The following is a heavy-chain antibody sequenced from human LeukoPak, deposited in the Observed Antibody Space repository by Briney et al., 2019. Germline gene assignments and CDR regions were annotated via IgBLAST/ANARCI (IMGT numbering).Heavy chain of an antibody. D-gene: IGHD3-22*01. CDR3: ATTTLTYYYDSSGYSRAEYFQY. V-gene: IGHV3-9*01. CDR1: GFTFDDYA. Sequence: GGSLRLSCAASGFTFDDYAMHWVRQAPGKGLEWVSGISWNSGSIGYADSVKGRFTISRDNAKNSLYLQMNSLRAEDTAFYYCATTTLTYYYDSSGYSRAEYFQYWGQGTLVTVSS. J-gene: IGHJ1*01. CDR2: ISWNSGSI.